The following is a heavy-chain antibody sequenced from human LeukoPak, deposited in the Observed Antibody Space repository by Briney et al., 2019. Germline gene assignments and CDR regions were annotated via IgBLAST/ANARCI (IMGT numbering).Heavy chain of an antibody. CDR2: INPNSGGT. D-gene: IGHD3-22*01. Sequence: AASVKVSCKASGFTLTGYYIHWVRQAPGQGLECMGWINPNSGGTKYAQKFQGRVTMTRDTSISTAYMELSRLTSDDTAFYYCARGSYDSSDFEYFHHWGQGALLTVSS. CDR1: GFTLTGYY. CDR3: ARGSYDSSDFEYFHH. V-gene: IGHV1-2*02. J-gene: IGHJ1*01.